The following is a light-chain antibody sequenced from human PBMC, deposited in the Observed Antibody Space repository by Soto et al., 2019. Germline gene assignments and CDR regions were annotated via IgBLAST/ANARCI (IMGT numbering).Light chain of an antibody. V-gene: IGKV3-20*01. J-gene: IGKJ4*01. CDR1: QSVSSSY. Sequence: TVDLSPRGIATISCRASQSVSSSYLAWYQQKPGQAPRLLIYGASSRATGIPDRFSGSGSRTDFTLTISRLAPEDFPVNYGQPYGRSVTFGGGTKVDIK. CDR3: QPYGRSVT. CDR2: GAS.